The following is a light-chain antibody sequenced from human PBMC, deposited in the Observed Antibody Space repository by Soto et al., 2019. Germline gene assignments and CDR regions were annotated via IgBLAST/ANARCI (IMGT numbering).Light chain of an antibody. CDR1: QSVSSSS. Sequence: EIVLTQSPGTLSLSPGERATLSCRASQSVSSSSLAWYQQKPGQAPRLLIYAASTRATGIPDRFTGSGAGTDFTLTITRLETEDFAVYYCQQYGSSPLTFGGGTKVEIK. V-gene: IGKV3-20*01. J-gene: IGKJ4*01. CDR3: QQYGSSPLT. CDR2: AAS.